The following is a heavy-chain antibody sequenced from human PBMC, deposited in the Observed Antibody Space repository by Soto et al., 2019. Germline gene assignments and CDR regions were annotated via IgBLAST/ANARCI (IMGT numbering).Heavy chain of an antibody. CDR2: IYYTGTT. CDR1: GGSVTNINYF. D-gene: IGHD6-19*01. V-gene: IGHV4-39*01. J-gene: IGHJ3*01. Sequence: PSETLSLTCSVSGGSVTNINYFWAWIRQSPGKGLEWIANIYYTGTTFYNPSLRSRVSMTIDASKNRFSLNLSSVTASDTALYYCARHEYVSSSCDLLDVWGRGTMVTVSS. CDR3: ARHEYVSSSCDLLDV.